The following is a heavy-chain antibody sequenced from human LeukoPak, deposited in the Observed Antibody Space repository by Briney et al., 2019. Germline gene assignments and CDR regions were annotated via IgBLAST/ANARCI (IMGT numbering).Heavy chain of an antibody. V-gene: IGHV3-23*01. CDR1: GFSFSGYA. CDR2: VSDSGEKT. CDR3: AQWAPHRPLNY. Sequence: PGGSLRLSCVASGFSFSGYAMSWVRQGPGKGLEWVSGVSDSGEKTFYADSVKGRFTISRDNSQYTLFLQMNSLRVEDTAIYFCAQWAPHRPLNYWGQGTLVTVSS. J-gene: IGHJ4*02. D-gene: IGHD1-26*01.